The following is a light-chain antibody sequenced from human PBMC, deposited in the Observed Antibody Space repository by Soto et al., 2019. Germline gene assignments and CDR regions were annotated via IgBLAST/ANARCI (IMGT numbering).Light chain of an antibody. CDR2: DVS. CDR3: CSYAGSYFYV. V-gene: IGLV2-11*01. CDR1: SSDVGGYNY. J-gene: IGLJ1*01. Sequence: QSVLTQPRSVSGSPGQSVTISCTGTSSDVGGYNYVSWYQQHPGKAPKLMIYDVSKRPSGVPDRFSGSKSGNTASLTISGLQADDEADYYCCSYAGSYFYVFGTGTKLTVL.